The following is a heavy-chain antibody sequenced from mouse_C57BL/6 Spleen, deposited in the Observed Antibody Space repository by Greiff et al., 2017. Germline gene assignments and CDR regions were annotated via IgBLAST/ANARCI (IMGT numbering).Heavy chain of an antibody. D-gene: IGHD1-1*01. CDR3: ARRYYGSSSYYFHY. V-gene: IGHV1-64*01. J-gene: IGHJ2*01. CDR1: GYTFTSYW. Sequence: QVQLQQPGAELVKPGASVKLSCKASGYTFTSYWMHWVKQRPGQGLEWIGMIHPNSGSTNYNEKFKSKATLTVDKSSSTAYMQLSSLTSEDSAVYYCARRYYGSSSYYFHYWGQGTTLTVSS. CDR2: IHPNSGST.